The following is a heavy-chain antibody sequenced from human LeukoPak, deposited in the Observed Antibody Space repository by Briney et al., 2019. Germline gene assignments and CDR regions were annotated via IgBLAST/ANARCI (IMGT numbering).Heavy chain of an antibody. CDR1: GGSISSYY. CDR2: IYYSGCT. V-gene: IGHV4-59*01. J-gene: IGHJ4*02. D-gene: IGHD3-22*01. Sequence: SETLSLTCTVSGGSISSYYWSWIRQPPGKGLEWIGYIYYSGCTNYNPSLKSRVTISVDTSKNQFSLKLSSVTAADTAVYYCARGRYYYDSSGYYLDYWGQGTLVTVSS. CDR3: ARGRYYYDSSGYYLDY.